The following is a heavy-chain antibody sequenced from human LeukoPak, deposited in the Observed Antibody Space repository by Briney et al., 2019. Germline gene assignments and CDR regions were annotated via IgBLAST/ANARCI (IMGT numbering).Heavy chain of an antibody. CDR3: ARTSAAAGTSGWFDP. CDR1: GYSFTSYW. J-gene: IGHJ5*02. D-gene: IGHD6-13*01. Sequence: GESLKISCKGSGYSFTSYWIGWVRQMPGKGLEWMGIIYPGDSDTSYSPSFQGQVTISADKSISTAYLQWSSLKASDTAMYYCARTSAAAGTSGWFDPWGQGTLVTVSS. CDR2: IYPGDSDT. V-gene: IGHV5-51*01.